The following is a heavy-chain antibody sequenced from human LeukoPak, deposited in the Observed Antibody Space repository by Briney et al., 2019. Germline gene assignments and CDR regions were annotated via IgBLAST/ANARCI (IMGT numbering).Heavy chain of an antibody. CDR2: VKSDGSST. D-gene: IGHD2-21*02. J-gene: IGHJ4*02. CDR3: ARDGFLGPVTAYPDY. V-gene: IGHV3-74*01. CDR1: GFTFSSYA. Sequence: GALRLSCAASGFTFSSYAMHWVRPAPGKGLVWVSRVKSDGSSTSYADSVKGRFTISRDNARNTLYLQMNSLRAEDTAVYYCARDGFLGPVTAYPDYWGQGTPVTVSS.